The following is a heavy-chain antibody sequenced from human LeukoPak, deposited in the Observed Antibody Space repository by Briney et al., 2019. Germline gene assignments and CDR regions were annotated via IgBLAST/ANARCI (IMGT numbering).Heavy chain of an antibody. CDR2: IYPDDSDT. Sequence: GESLKISCKGSGYSFTTDYIGWVRQMPGTGLEWMGIIYPDDSDTTYSPSFQGQVTISVDKSIPTAFLQWSSLKASDTAMYYCASLFGVVTALDYWGQGTLVTVSS. CDR1: GYSFTTDY. CDR3: ASLFGVVTALDY. D-gene: IGHD3-3*01. V-gene: IGHV5-51*01. J-gene: IGHJ4*02.